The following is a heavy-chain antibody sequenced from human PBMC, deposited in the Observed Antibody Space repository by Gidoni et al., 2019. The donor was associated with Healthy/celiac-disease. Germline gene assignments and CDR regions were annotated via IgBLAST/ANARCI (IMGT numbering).Heavy chain of an antibody. CDR3: AKALGPSDSSGYVAFDI. Sequence: QVQLLESGGGVVQPGRSLRLSCAASGFTFSSYGMHWVRQAPGKGLEWVAVIAYDGSNKYYADSVKGRFTISRDNSKNTLYLQMNSLRAEDTAVYYCAKALGPSDSSGYVAFDIWGQGTMVTVSS. V-gene: IGHV3-30*18. CDR2: IAYDGSNK. D-gene: IGHD3-22*01. J-gene: IGHJ3*02. CDR1: GFTFSSYG.